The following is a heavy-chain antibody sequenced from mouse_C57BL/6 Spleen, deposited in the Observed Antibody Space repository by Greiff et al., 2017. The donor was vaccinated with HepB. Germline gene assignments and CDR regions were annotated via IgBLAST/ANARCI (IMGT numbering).Heavy chain of an antibody. J-gene: IGHJ3*01. CDR1: GFTFSDYY. V-gene: IGHV5-16*01. D-gene: IGHD2-3*01. Sequence: EVKLVESEGGLVQPGSSMKLSCTASGFTFSDYYMAWVRQVPEKGLEWVANINYDGSSTYYLDSLKSRFIISRDNAKNILYLQMSSLKSEDTATYYCASVYDGYYGGFAYWGQGTLVTVSA. CDR3: ASVYDGYYGGFAY. CDR2: INYDGSST.